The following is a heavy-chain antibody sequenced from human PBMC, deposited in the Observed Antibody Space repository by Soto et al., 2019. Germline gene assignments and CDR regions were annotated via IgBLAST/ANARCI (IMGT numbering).Heavy chain of an antibody. D-gene: IGHD4-4*01. V-gene: IGHV6-1*01. CDR3: ARAPPAFHSAFDY. J-gene: IGHJ4*02. CDR2: TYYRSKWIN. CDR1: GDSVSNNRAA. Sequence: SQTLSLTCGISGDSVSNNRAAWNWIRQSPSRGREWLGRTYYRSKWINDYAVSMKGRLTISPDTSKNQFSLHLDSVTPEDTAMYYCARAPPAFHSAFDYWGQGTLVTVSS.